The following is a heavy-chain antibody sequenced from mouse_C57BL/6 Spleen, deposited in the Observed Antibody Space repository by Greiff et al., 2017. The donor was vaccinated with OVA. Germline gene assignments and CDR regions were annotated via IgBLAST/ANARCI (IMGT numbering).Heavy chain of an antibody. CDR2: IYPGDGDT. CDR1: GYAFSSSW. J-gene: IGHJ4*01. D-gene: IGHD2-10*01. Sequence: VQLQQSGPELVKPGASVKISCKASGYAFSSSWMNWVKQRPGKGLEWIGRIYPGDGDTNYNGKFKGKATLTADKSSSTAYMQLSSLTSDDSAVYFCASDLLSYAMDYWGQGTSVTVSS. CDR3: ASDLLSYAMDY. V-gene: IGHV1-82*01.